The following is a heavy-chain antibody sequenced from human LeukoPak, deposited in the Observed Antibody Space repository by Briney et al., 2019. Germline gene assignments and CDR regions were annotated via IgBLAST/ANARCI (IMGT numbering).Heavy chain of an antibody. J-gene: IGHJ4*02. D-gene: IGHD6-6*01. CDR3: AREEYSSNPIDY. Sequence: SETLSLTCTISGGSISSSNYYWAWIRQPPGKGLEWIGSIYYSGNTNYNPSLKSRVTISVDTSKNQFSLKLSSVTAADTAVYYCAREEYSSNPIDYWGQGTLVTVSS. V-gene: IGHV4-39*07. CDR1: GGSISSSNYY. CDR2: IYYSGNT.